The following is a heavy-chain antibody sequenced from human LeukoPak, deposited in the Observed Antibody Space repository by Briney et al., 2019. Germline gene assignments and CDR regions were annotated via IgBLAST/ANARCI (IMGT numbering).Heavy chain of an antibody. D-gene: IGHD4-17*01. V-gene: IGHV4-4*07. J-gene: IGHJ5*02. CDR2: IYPSGST. Sequence: SENLSLTCTVSGGSISTYYWSWIRQPAGKGLEWIGRIYPSGSTNYNPSLKSRVTMPVDTSKNQFSLKLSSVTAADTAVYYCARDKAATGTYNWFDPWGQGTLVTVSS. CDR3: ARDKAATGTYNWFDP. CDR1: GGSISTYY.